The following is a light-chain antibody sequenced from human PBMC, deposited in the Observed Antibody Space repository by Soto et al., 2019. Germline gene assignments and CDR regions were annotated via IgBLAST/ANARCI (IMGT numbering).Light chain of an antibody. V-gene: IGKV3-15*01. CDR2: GAS. CDR3: QQYNNWPPAT. J-gene: IGKJ4*01. Sequence: EIVMTQSPATLSVSPGERATLSCRASQSVSSNLAWYQQKPGQAPRLLIYGASTRATGIPARFSGSGSGTEFTLTISSLQSEDFAVYYGQQYNNWPPATCGGGTKVEIK. CDR1: QSVSSN.